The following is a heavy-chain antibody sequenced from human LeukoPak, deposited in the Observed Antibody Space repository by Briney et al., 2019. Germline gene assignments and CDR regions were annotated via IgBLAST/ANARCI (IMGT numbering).Heavy chain of an antibody. J-gene: IGHJ4*02. CDR2: ISSSGSTI. Sequence: GGSPRLSCAASGFTFSDYYMSWIRQAPGKGLEWVSYISSSGSTIYYADSVKGRFTISRDNAKNSLYLQMNSLRAEDTAVYYCARQKYSSSSDYWGQGTLVTVSS. CDR3: ARQKYSSSSDY. CDR1: GFTFSDYY. V-gene: IGHV3-11*01. D-gene: IGHD6-6*01.